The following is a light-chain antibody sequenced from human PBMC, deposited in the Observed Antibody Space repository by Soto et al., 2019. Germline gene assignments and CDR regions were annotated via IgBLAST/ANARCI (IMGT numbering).Light chain of an antibody. V-gene: IGLV1-40*01. CDR2: GNS. J-gene: IGLJ2*01. CDR3: ASWDDSLNGVV. Sequence: QPVLTQPPSVSGAPGQRVTISCTGSSSNIGAGYDVHWYQQLPGTAPKLLIYGNSNRPSGVPDRFSGSKSGTSASLAITGLQAEDEADYYCASWDDSLNGVVFGGGTQLTVL. CDR1: SSNIGAGYD.